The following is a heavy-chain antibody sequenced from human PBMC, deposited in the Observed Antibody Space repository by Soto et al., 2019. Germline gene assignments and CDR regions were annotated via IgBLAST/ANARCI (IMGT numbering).Heavy chain of an antibody. CDR2: IKFDGSTT. CDR3: VRGAKNIYAMAV. CDR1: GFAFSTYW. V-gene: IGHV3-74*01. Sequence: EVQLVESGGGLVQPGGSLRLSCAASGFAFSTYWMHWVRQAPGKGLLWVSRIKFDGSTTYYADSVKGRFTISRDDAKTTLFLQMNGLRVDDTAVYYCVRGAKNIYAMAVWGQGTTVIVSS. J-gene: IGHJ6*02. D-gene: IGHD2-15*01.